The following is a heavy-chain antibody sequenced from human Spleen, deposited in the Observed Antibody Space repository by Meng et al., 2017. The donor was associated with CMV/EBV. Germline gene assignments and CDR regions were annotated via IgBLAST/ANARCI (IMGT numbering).Heavy chain of an antibody. Sequence: SVKVSCKASGGTFSSYTVSWVRQAPRQGLEWMAGIIPIFGTVNYAQNFQGRVTISTDGPPGTVYMELTNLRPDDTAVYYCASGNYLASFDHWGQGTLVTVSSGESSQCDTWFDPWDQGALVTVSS. V-gene: IGHV1-69*05. D-gene: IGHD1-26*01. CDR1: GGTFSSYT. CDR2: IIPIFGTV. CDR3: ASGNYLASFDHWGQGTLVTVSSGESSQCDTWFDP. J-gene: IGHJ5*02.